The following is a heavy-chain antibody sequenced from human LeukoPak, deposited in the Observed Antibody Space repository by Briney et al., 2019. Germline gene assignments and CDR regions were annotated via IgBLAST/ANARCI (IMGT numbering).Heavy chain of an antibody. CDR1: GYTFTGYY. Sequence: ASVKVSCKASGYTFTGYYMHWVRQAPGQGLEWMGWINPNSGGTNYAQKFQGRVTMTRDTSISTAYMELSRLRSDDTAVYYCARGGAAAGSAKPPSYYYYGMDVWGQGTTVTVPS. D-gene: IGHD6-13*01. V-gene: IGHV1-2*02. CDR2: INPNSGGT. J-gene: IGHJ6*02. CDR3: ARGGAAAGSAKPPSYYYYGMDV.